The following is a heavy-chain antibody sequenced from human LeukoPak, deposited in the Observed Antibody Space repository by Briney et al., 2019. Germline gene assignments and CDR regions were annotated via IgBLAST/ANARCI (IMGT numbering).Heavy chain of an antibody. V-gene: IGHV3-66*01. Sequence: GGSLRLSCAASGFTVSSNYMSWVRQAPGKGLEWVSVIYSGGSTYYADSVKGRFTISRDNSKNTRYLQMNSLRAEDTAVYYCARVRGGSGWYDYWGQGTLVTVSS. D-gene: IGHD6-19*01. J-gene: IGHJ4*02. CDR3: ARVRGGSGWYDY. CDR1: GFTVSSNY. CDR2: IYSGGST.